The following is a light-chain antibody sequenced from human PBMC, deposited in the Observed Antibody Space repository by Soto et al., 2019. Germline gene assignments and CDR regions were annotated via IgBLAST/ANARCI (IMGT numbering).Light chain of an antibody. V-gene: IGKV3-20*01. CDR3: PQSETPPLT. Sequence: IVLSQSPGSLSLSPGERATLSCRASQSISSNDLAWFQQTPGQAPRLLIYGASTRATGIPDRFGGSGSGTDFTLTIISLEPEDFTLYHCPQSETPPLTFGEGTKV. CDR2: GAS. CDR1: QSISSND. J-gene: IGKJ4*01.